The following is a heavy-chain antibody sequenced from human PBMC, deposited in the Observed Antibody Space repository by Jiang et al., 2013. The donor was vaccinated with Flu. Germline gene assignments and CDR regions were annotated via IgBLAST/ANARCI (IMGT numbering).Heavy chain of an antibody. J-gene: IGHJ4*02. D-gene: IGHD5-18*01. CDR1: GFTFSNYV. CDR2: ILHDGSKK. Sequence: VQLVESGGGVVQPGNSLRLSCAGSGFTFSNYVMHWVRQAPGKGLEWVAVILHDGSKKYYADSVTGRFTISRDNSKDTLYLQINRLTTDDTAVYYCATRDTEVFFWGQGTRVTVSS. V-gene: IGHV3-30-3*01. CDR3: ATRDTEVFF.